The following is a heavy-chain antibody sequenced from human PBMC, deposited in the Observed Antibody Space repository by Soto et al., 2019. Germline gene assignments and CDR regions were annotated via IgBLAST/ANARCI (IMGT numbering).Heavy chain of an antibody. CDR1: GGSISSGGYS. J-gene: IGHJ4*02. Sequence: PSETLSLTCAVSGGSISSGGYSWSWIRQPPGKGLECIGCIYYSGSTSYNPSLKSRVTISVDTSNNQFSLKLSSVTAADTALYYCARHLEYSGYFGDWGQGTLVTVSS. CDR2: IYYSGST. CDR3: ARHLEYSGYFGD. V-gene: IGHV4-30-2*03. D-gene: IGHD1-26*01.